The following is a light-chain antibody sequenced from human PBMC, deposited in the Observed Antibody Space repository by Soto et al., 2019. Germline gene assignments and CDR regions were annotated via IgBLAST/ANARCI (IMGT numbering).Light chain of an antibody. CDR2: EVD. V-gene: IGLV2-14*01. CDR3: VSYIESSLTHWV. Sequence: QSVLTQPASVSGSPGQSITISCTGTYTDVGGYNRVSWYQHHAGKGPKMLIFEVDNRPSGISDRFSGSKSGDTASLTISDLRAEDEADYYCVSYIESSLTHWVFGGGTKVTVL. J-gene: IGLJ3*02. CDR1: YTDVGGYNR.